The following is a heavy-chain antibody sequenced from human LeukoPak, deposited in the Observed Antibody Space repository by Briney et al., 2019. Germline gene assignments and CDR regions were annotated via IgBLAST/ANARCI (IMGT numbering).Heavy chain of an antibody. J-gene: IGHJ4*02. CDR1: GYILTDLS. V-gene: IGHV1-24*01. Sequence: ASVKVSCKVSGYILTDLSMHWVRQAPGKGLEWMGGFDPEDGETIYAQKFQGRVTMTEDTSTDTAYMELSSLRSEDTAVYYCATLVGATMGLLFDYWGQGTLATVSS. CDR2: FDPEDGET. CDR3: ATLVGATMGLLFDY. D-gene: IGHD1-26*01.